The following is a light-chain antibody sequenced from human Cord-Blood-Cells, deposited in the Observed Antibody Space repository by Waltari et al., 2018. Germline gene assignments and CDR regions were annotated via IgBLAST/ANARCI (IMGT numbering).Light chain of an antibody. CDR2: AAS. CDR1: QSISSY. CDR3: QQSYSTPMYT. V-gene: IGKV1-39*01. J-gene: IGKJ2*01. Sequence: DIQMTQSPSSLSASVGDRVTITCRASQSISSYLNWYQQKPGKAPKLLIYAASSLQSGVPSRVSGSGSGTDFTLTISSLQPEDVATYYCQQSYSTPMYTFGQGTKLEIK.